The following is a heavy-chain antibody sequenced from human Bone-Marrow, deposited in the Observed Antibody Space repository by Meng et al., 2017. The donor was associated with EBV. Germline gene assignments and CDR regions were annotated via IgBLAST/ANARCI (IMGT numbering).Heavy chain of an antibody. Sequence: QVNVPQWGAGLFKTSATLSLTCAVYGGAFSGYYWSWIRQPPGKGLEWIGEINHSGSTNYNPSLKSRVTISVDTSKNQFSLKLSSVTAADTAVYYCARTPGSPMIVVASSWFDPWGQGTLVTVSS. J-gene: IGHJ5*02. CDR2: INHSGST. V-gene: IGHV4-34*01. CDR3: ARTPGSPMIVVASSWFDP. D-gene: IGHD3-22*01. CDR1: GGAFSGYY.